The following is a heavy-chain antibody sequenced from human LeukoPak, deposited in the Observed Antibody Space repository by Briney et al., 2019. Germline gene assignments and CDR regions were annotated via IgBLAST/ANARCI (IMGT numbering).Heavy chain of an antibody. V-gene: IGHV3-23*01. CDR2: ISGSGGST. CDR3: AKFSGYCTSTTCYRFDY. Sequence: PGGSLRLSCAASGFTFSSYAMSWVRQAPGKGLEWVSAISGSGGSTFYADSVKGRFTISRDNSKNTLHLQMNSLRAEDTAVYCCAKFSGYCTSTTCYRFDYWGQGALVTVSS. J-gene: IGHJ4*02. D-gene: IGHD2-2*03. CDR1: GFTFSSYA.